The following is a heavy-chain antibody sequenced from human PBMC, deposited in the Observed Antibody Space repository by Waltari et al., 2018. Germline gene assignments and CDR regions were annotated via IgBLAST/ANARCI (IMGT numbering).Heavy chain of an antibody. CDR1: GYSISSGYY. CDR2: IYHSGST. V-gene: IGHV4-38-2*01. CDR3: ARLHYGDYGGY. D-gene: IGHD4-17*01. Sequence: LSLTCAVSGYSISSGYYWGWIRQPPGKGLEWIGSIYHSGSTYYNPSLKSRVTISVDTSKNQFSLKLSSVTAADTAVYYCARLHYGDYGGYWGQGTLVTVSS. J-gene: IGHJ4*02.